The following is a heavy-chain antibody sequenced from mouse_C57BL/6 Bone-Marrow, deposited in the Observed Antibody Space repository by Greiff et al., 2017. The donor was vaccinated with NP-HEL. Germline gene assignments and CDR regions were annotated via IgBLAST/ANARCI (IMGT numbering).Heavy chain of an antibody. CDR1: GFTFSDYG. CDR3: ARNYDYDGDY. J-gene: IGHJ2*01. D-gene: IGHD2-4*01. V-gene: IGHV5-17*01. CDR2: ISSGSSTI. Sequence: EVHLVESGGGLVKPGGSLKLSCAASGFTFSDYGMHWVRQAPEKGLEWVAYISSGSSTIYYADTVKGRFTISRDNAKNTLFLQMTSLRSEDTAMYYCARNYDYDGDYWGQGTTLTVSS.